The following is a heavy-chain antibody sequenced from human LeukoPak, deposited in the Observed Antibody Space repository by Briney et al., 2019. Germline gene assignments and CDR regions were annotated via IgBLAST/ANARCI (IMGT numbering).Heavy chain of an antibody. CDR3: APLALGSGWPNY. CDR1: GFTFCTYW. D-gene: IGHD6-19*01. J-gene: IGHJ4*02. CDR2: IELDGREK. Sequence: GGSLSLSSAASGFTFCTYWMSWVPQAPGQGLKWVANIELDGREKSYVDSVRGRFTISRGNANNPLYLQMNSLRAEDRAVYYCAPLALGSGWPNYWGQGALVTVSS. V-gene: IGHV3-7*01.